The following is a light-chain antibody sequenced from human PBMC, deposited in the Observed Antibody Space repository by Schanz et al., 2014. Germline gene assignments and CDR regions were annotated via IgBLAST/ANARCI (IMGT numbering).Light chain of an antibody. CDR3: CSYAGSSTRHWV. CDR2: EVT. CDR1: SSDVASYKL. Sequence: QSALIQPASVSGSPGQSITISCTGTSSDVASYKLVSWYQQHPGKAPKLMIYEVTKRPSGVSDRFSGRFSGSNSVNTASLAISGLQPEDEADYYCCSYAGSSTRHWVFGGGTKLTVL. J-gene: IGLJ3*02. V-gene: IGLV2-23*02.